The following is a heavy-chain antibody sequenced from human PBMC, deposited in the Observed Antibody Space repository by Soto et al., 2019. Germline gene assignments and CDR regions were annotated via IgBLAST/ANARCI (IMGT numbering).Heavy chain of an antibody. CDR1: GFTFDDYG. CDR2: INWNGGST. V-gene: IGHV3-20*04. D-gene: IGHD3-10*01. CDR3: ARGMDVMVKDTFDI. J-gene: IGHJ3*02. Sequence: EVQLVESGGGVVRPGGSLRLSCAASGFTFDDYGMSWVRQAPGKGLEWVSGINWNGGSTGYADPVKGRFTIVRDNAKNAVYMQMNSLRAEETALYYWARGMDVMVKDTFDIWGQGTMVTVSS.